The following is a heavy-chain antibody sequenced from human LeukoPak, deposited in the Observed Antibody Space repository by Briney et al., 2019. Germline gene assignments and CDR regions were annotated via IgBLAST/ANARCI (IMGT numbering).Heavy chain of an antibody. CDR2: INHSGST. J-gene: IGHJ6*03. Sequence: SETLSLTCAVYGGCFSGYYWSWIRQPPGKGLGWIWEINHSGSTNYNPSLKSRVTISVDTSKNQFSLKLSSVTAADTAVYYCAREVSSGYSSGWYVMFCYYYMDVWGKGTTITISS. CDR3: AREVSSGYSSGWYVMFCYYYMDV. D-gene: IGHD6-19*01. V-gene: IGHV4-34*01. CDR1: GGCFSGYY.